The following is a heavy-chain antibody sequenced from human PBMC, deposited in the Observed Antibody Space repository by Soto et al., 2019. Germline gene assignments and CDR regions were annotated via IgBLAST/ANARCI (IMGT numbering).Heavy chain of an antibody. CDR1: GCTFSSYA. CDR2: IIPIFGTA. D-gene: IGHD3-10*01. Sequence: SVKVSCKASGCTFSSYAISWVRQAPGQGLEWMGGIIPIFGTANYAQKFQGRVTITADESTSTAYMELSSLRSEDTAVYYCARGTLWFGESNWYFDLWGRGTLVTVSS. V-gene: IGHV1-69*13. CDR3: ARGTLWFGESNWYFDL. J-gene: IGHJ2*01.